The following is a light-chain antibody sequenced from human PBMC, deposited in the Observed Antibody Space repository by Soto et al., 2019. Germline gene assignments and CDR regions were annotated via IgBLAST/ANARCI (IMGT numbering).Light chain of an antibody. Sequence: QLVLTQPPSVSGAPGQRVTISCTGSSSNIGAGYDVHWYQQLPGTAPKLLIYGNNNRPSGVPDRFSGSKSGTSASLAITGLQAEDEADYYCQSYDSSLSGWVFGGGTQLT. CDR2: GNN. CDR1: SSNIGAGYD. J-gene: IGLJ3*02. CDR3: QSYDSSLSGWV. V-gene: IGLV1-40*01.